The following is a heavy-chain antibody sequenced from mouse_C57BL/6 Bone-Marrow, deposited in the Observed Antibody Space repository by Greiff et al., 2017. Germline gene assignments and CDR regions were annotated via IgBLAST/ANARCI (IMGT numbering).Heavy chain of an antibody. CDR1: GFNIKDDY. CDR2: IDPENGDT. V-gene: IGHV14-4*01. Sequence: VQLQQSGAELVRPGASVKLSCTASGFNIKDDYMHWVQQRPEQGLEWIGWIDPENGDTEYASKLQGKATITADTSSNTAYLQLSSLTSEDTAVYYCTTDYYGSSSYYYAMDYWGQGTSVTVAS. D-gene: IGHD1-1*01. J-gene: IGHJ4*01. CDR3: TTDYYGSSSYYYAMDY.